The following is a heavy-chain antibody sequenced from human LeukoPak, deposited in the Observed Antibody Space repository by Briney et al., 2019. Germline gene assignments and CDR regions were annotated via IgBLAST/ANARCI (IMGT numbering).Heavy chain of an antibody. CDR2: ISSSGSTI. J-gene: IGHJ4*02. V-gene: IGHV3-11*04. Sequence: GGSLRLSCAASGLTFSDYYMNWIRQAPGKGLEWVSYISSSGSTIYYADSVKGRFTISRDNAKNSLYLQMNSLRAEDTAIYYCARDGRYTYGYWFDYWGQGTLVTVSS. CDR1: GLTFSDYY. CDR3: ARDGRYTYGYWFDY. D-gene: IGHD5-18*01.